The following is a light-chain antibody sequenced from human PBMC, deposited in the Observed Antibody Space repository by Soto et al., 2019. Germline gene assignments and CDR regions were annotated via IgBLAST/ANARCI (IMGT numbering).Light chain of an antibody. J-gene: IGKJ2*01. CDR1: QTVIRSS. CDR3: QQYGSSQYT. CDR2: GAS. V-gene: IGKV3-20*01. Sequence: EIVLTQSPGTLSLSPGERATLSCRASQTVIRSSLAWYQQKPGQAPRLLIYGASSRATGIPDRFSGSGSGTDFTLTISRLEPEDFAVYYCQQYGSSQYTFGQGTKVEIK.